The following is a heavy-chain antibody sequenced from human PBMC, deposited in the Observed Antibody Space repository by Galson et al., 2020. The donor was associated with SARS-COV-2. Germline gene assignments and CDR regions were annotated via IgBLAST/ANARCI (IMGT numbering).Heavy chain of an antibody. V-gene: IGHV4-30-2*01. D-gene: IGHD3-16*01. CDR1: GGSISSGGYS. Sequence: SETLSLTCAVSGGSISSGGYSWSWIRQPPGQGLEWIGFIYHLGNTIYNPSLKSRVTISVDRSKTEFSLKLSSVTAADTAIYYCARMLITSMYYYYMDVWGKGTTVTISS. J-gene: IGHJ6*03. CDR3: ARMLITSMYYYYMDV. CDR2: IYHLGNT.